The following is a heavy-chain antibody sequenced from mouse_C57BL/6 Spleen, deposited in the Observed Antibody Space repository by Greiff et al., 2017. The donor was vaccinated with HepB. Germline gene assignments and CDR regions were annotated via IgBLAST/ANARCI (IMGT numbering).Heavy chain of an antibody. V-gene: IGHV1-69*01. CDR3: ARHYCSSHWYFDV. Sequence: QVQLQQPGAELVMPGASVKLSCKASGYTFTSYWMHWVKQRPGQGLEWIGEIDPSDSYTNYNQKFKGKSTLTVDKSSSTAYMQLSSLTSEDSAVYYCARHYCSSHWYFDVWGTGTTVTVSS. J-gene: IGHJ1*03. CDR1: GYTFTSYW. D-gene: IGHD1-1*01. CDR2: IDPSDSYT.